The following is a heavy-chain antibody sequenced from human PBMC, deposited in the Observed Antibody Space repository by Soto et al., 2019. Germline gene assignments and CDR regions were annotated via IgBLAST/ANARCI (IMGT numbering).Heavy chain of an antibody. CDR1: GGPISSGGYY. D-gene: IGHD1-26*01. Sequence: QVQLQESGPGLVKPSQTLSLTCTVSGGPISSGGYYWSWIRPHPGKGLEWIGYIYYRGSTYYNPSLKSRVTISVDTSKNQFSLKLSSVTAADTAVYYCARDRVDSGAESYYYGMDVWGQGTTVTVSS. J-gene: IGHJ6*02. CDR3: ARDRVDSGAESYYYGMDV. CDR2: IYYRGST. V-gene: IGHV4-31*03.